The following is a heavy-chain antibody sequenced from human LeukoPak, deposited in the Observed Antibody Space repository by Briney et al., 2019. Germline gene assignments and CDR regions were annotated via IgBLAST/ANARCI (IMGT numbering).Heavy chain of an antibody. Sequence: SVKVSCKASGDTFSSYAISWVRQAPGQGLEWMGRIIPILGIANYAQKFQGRVTITADKSTSTAYMELSSLRSEDTAVYYCARSGYSYGHYGMDVWGQGTTVTVSS. J-gene: IGHJ6*02. CDR3: ARSGYSYGHYGMDV. D-gene: IGHD5-18*01. CDR2: IIPILGIA. CDR1: GDTFSSYA. V-gene: IGHV1-69*04.